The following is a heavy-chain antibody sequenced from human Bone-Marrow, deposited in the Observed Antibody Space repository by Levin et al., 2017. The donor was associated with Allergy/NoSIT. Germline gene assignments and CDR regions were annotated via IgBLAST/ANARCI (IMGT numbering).Heavy chain of an antibody. V-gene: IGHV1-2*02. CDR1: GYTFTDYY. D-gene: IGHD3-22*01. CDR2: INPNSGGT. J-gene: IGHJ3*01. CDR3: ARDPDYYDRAFDP. Sequence: ASVKVSCKASGYTFTDYYMNWVRQAPGQGLEWMGWINPNSGGTNYAQKFQGRVTMTRDTSISPAYMELRGLRSDVTAVYYCARDPDYYDRAFDPCGQGTMVTVSS.